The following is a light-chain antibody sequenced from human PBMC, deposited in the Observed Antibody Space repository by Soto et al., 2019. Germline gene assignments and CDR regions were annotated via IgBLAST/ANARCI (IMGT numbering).Light chain of an antibody. J-gene: IGLJ3*02. V-gene: IGLV2-23*01. CDR2: EGS. Sequence: QSVLTQPASVSGSPGQSITISCTGTSSDVGSYNLVSWYQQHPGKAPKLMIYEGSKRPSGVSNRFSGSKSGNTASLTISGLQAEDEADYYCCSYAGSSVFRGGTKLTVL. CDR3: CSYAGSSV. CDR1: SSDVGSYNL.